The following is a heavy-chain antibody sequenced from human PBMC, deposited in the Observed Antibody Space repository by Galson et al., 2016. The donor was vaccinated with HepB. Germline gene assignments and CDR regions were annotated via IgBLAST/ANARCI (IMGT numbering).Heavy chain of an antibody. CDR3: ARGSGSYGFDY. CDR2: IWYDGSNK. Sequence: SLRLSCAASGFIFSSYGMHWVRQAPGKGLEWVAVIWYDGSNKKYGDSVKGRFTISRDDSKNTAYLQMNSLRVEDTAVYYCARGSGSYGFDYWGQGTLVTVSS. V-gene: IGHV3-33*03. J-gene: IGHJ4*02. D-gene: IGHD3-10*01. CDR1: GFIFSSYG.